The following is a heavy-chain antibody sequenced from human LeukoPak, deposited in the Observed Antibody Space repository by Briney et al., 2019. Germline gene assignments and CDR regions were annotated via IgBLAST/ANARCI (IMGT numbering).Heavy chain of an antibody. CDR2: INPSGGST. CDR3: ARAADYVWGSLSFDY. D-gene: IGHD3-16*01. CDR1: GYTFTSYA. V-gene: IGHV1-46*01. J-gene: IGHJ4*02. Sequence: GASVKVSCKASGYTFTSYAMNWVRQAPGQGLEWMGIINPSGGSTSYAQKFQGRVTMTRDTSISTAYMELSRLRSDDTAVYYCARAADYVWGSLSFDYWGQGTLVTVSS.